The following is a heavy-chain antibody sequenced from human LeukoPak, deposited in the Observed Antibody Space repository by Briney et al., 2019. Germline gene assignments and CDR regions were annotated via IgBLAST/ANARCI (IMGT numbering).Heavy chain of an antibody. V-gene: IGHV1-18*01. CDR2: ISAYNGNT. CDR3: ARDRKVPPNFDY. D-gene: IGHD1-14*01. CDR1: GYTFTNYD. J-gene: IGHJ4*02. Sequence: ASVTVSCKASGYTFTNYDINWLRQATGQGLEWLGWISAYNGNTNYAQKLQGRVTMTTDTSTSTAYMELRSLRSDDTAVYYCARDRKVPPNFDYWGQGTLVTVSS.